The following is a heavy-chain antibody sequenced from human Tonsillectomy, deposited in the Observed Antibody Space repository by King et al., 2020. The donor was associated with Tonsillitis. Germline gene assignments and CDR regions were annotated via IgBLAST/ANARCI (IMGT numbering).Heavy chain of an antibody. CDR3: ARRFSDWAPYFDY. CDR2: IWYDGSNK. D-gene: IGHD3-9*01. Sequence: VQLVESGGGVVQPGRSLRLSCAASGFTFSSYGMHWVRQAPGKGLEGVAVIWYDGSNKYYADSVKGRFTISRDNSKNTLYLQMNSLRAEDTAVYYCARRFSDWAPYFDYWGQGTLVTVSS. V-gene: IGHV3-33*01. CDR1: GFTFSSYG. J-gene: IGHJ4*02.